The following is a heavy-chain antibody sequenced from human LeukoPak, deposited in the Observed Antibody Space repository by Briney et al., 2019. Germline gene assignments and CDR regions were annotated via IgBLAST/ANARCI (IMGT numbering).Heavy chain of an antibody. CDR3: AKQYAVVPAAPIDY. J-gene: IGHJ4*02. Sequence: AGGSLRLSCAASGLTFSSSAMSWVRQAPGKGLEWVSAISNNGGYTYYADSVQGRFTISRDNSKSTLCLQMNSLRAEDTAVYYCAKQYAVVPAAPIDYWGQGTLVTVSS. V-gene: IGHV3-23*01. CDR2: ISNNGGYT. CDR1: GLTFSSSA. D-gene: IGHD2-2*01.